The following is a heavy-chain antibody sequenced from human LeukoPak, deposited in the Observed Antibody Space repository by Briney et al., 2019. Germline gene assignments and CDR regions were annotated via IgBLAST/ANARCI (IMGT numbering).Heavy chain of an antibody. D-gene: IGHD2-21*01. V-gene: IGHV1-2*04. CDR2: INPNSGGT. Sequence: ASVTVSCKASGYTFTGDYMHWVRQAPGQGREWMGWINPNSGGTNYAQKFQGWVTMTTDTSISTAYMELSRLRSDHTDVYYCARASVAPHYYGMDVWGQGTTVTVSS. CDR3: ARASVAPHYYGMDV. CDR1: GYTFTGDY. J-gene: IGHJ6*02.